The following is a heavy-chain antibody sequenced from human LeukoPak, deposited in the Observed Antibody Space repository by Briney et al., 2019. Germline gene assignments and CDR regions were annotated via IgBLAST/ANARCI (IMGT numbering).Heavy chain of an antibody. J-gene: IGHJ4*02. Sequence: GESLKISCKGSGYSFTSYWIGWVRQMPGKGLEWMGIIYPGDSDTRYSPSFQGQVTISADKSISTAYLQWSSLKASDTAMYYCARQGIESKWLQYSFDFWGQETLVTVSS. V-gene: IGHV5-51*01. CDR3: ARQGIESKWLQYSFDF. CDR2: IYPGDSDT. D-gene: IGHD5-24*01. CDR1: GYSFTSYW.